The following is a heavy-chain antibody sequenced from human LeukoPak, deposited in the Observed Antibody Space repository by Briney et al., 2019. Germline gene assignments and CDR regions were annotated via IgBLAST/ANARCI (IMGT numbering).Heavy chain of an antibody. CDR1: GGSISSYY. CDR2: ICYSGST. D-gene: IGHD2-8*01. V-gene: IGHV4-59*01. J-gene: IGHJ4*02. Sequence: PSETLSLTCTVSGGSISSYYWSWIRQPPGKGLEWIGYICYSGSTNYNPSLKSRVTISVDTSKNQFSLKLSSVTAADTAVYYCARGSLIPDPKRASVWGQGSLVTVSS. CDR3: ARGSLIPDPKRASV.